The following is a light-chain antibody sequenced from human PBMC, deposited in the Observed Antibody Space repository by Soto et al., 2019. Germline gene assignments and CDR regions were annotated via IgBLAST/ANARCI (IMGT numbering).Light chain of an antibody. J-gene: IGKJ1*01. V-gene: IGKV3-15*01. CDR3: QPYYEWPPIT. CDR1: QSVSDK. Sequence: EVVMTQSPATLSVSPGERATLSCRASQSVSDKLAWYQHKPGQGPRLLIYGASTRATGIPARFSGSGSGTDFTLTISSLQSEDFGVYYCQPYYEWPPITFGQGTKVEI. CDR2: GAS.